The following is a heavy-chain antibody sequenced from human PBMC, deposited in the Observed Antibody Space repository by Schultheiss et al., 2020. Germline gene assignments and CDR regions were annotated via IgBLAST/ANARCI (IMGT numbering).Heavy chain of an antibody. J-gene: IGHJ4*02. Sequence: ASVKVSCKASGYTFTSYGISWVRQAPGQGLEWMGWISAYNGNTNYAQKLQGRVTMTTDTSTSTAYMELRSLRSDDTAVYYCAKVETNGDYVGIGYWGQGTLVTV. CDR1: GYTFTSYG. CDR2: ISAYNGNT. D-gene: IGHD4-17*01. V-gene: IGHV1-18*01. CDR3: AKVETNGDYVGIGY.